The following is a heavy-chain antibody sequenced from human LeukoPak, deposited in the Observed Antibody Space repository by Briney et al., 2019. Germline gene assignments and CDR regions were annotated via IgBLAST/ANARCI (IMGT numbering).Heavy chain of an antibody. CDR1: GFTFSSYD. J-gene: IGHJ4*02. CDR2: ISSSGSTI. V-gene: IGHV3-48*03. D-gene: IGHD6-13*01. CDR3: ARVALSIAAADYFDY. Sequence: GGSLRLSCAASGFTFSSYDMHWVRQAPGKGLGWVSYISSSGSTIYYADSVKGRFTISRDNAKNSLYLQMNSLRAEDTAVYYCARVALSIAAADYFDYWGQGTLVTVSS.